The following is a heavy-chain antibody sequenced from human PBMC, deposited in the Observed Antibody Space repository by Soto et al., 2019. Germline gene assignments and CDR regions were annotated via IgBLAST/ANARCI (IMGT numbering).Heavy chain of an antibody. Sequence: GGSLRLSCAASGFTFSSYAMSWVRQAPGKGLEWVSAISGSGGSTYYADSVKGRFTISRDNSKNTLYLQMNNLRAEDTAVYYCAKALAVSIAAAGGLYGMDVWGQGTTVTVSS. CDR1: GFTFSSYA. J-gene: IGHJ6*02. CDR2: ISGSGGST. V-gene: IGHV3-23*01. D-gene: IGHD6-13*01. CDR3: AKALAVSIAAAGGLYGMDV.